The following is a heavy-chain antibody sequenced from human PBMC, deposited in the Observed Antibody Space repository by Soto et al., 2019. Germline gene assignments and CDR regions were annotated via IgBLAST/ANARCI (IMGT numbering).Heavy chain of an antibody. Sequence: EVQLLESGGGLVQPGGSLRLSCAASGFTFSSFVMNWVRQAPGKGLEWVSTVSPGGDVSHYTDSVKGRFTISRDNSRRTLHPQMDSLRAGEAALYFCVKRAITATHNWGAFDVWGQGKVVNVS. V-gene: IGHV3-23*01. J-gene: IGHJ3*01. CDR2: VSPGGDVS. CDR1: GFTFSSFV. D-gene: IGHD1-1*01. CDR3: VKRAITATHNWGAFDV.